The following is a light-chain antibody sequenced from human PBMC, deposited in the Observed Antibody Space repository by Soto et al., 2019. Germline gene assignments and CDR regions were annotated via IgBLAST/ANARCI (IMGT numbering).Light chain of an antibody. J-gene: IGKJ4*01. V-gene: IGKV3-20*01. CDR1: QSVGRNF. CDR2: GAS. CDR3: HQYAASPLT. Sequence: EIVLTQSPGTLSLSPGESTTLSCRASQSVGRNFLAWYQQKPGRAPRLLIHGASYRATGIPDRFSGSGSETDFTLTISRLEPEDSAVYYCHQYAASPLTFGGGTKGEIK.